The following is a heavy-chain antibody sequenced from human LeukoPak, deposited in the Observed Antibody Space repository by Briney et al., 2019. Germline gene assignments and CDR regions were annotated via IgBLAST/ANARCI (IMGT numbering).Heavy chain of an antibody. CDR3: ARDTPDWSYGQSIYYFDY. CDR1: GYSLASYG. D-gene: IGHD3-16*01. V-gene: IGHV1-18*01. CDR2: IGAYIGNR. Sequence: GASVKVSCKASGYSLASYGISWVRQAPGQGLEWMGWIGAYIGNRNYAQKFQGRVTMTTDTSTSTAYMELTSLRSDDTAVYYCARDTPDWSYGQSIYYFDYWGQGTLVTVSS. J-gene: IGHJ4*02.